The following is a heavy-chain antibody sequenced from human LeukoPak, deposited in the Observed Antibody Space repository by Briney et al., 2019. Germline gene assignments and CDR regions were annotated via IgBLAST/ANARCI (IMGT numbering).Heavy chain of an antibody. Sequence: PGGSLRLSCAASGFTFSSYSMNWVRQAPGKGLEWVSSISSSSSYIYYADSVKGRFTISRDNAKNSLYLQMNSLRAEDTAVYYCAKEAASPPEDWFDPWGQGTLVTVSS. V-gene: IGHV3-21*01. D-gene: IGHD6-25*01. CDR2: ISSSSSYI. CDR3: AKEAASPPEDWFDP. CDR1: GFTFSSYS. J-gene: IGHJ5*02.